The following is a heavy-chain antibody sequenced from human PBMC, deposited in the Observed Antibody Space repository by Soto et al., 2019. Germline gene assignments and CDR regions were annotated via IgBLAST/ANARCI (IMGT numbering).Heavy chain of an antibody. D-gene: IGHD3-22*01. Sequence: SVSNAWMNWVRQAPGKGLEWVGRIKSKTDGGTTDYAAPEKGRFTISRDDSKNTLYLQMNSLKTEDTAVYYCTPNEDDSSGYYYWGQGTLVTVSS. V-gene: IGHV3-15*07. CDR2: IKSKTDGGTT. CDR3: TPNEDDSSGYYY. J-gene: IGHJ4*02. CDR1: SVSNAW.